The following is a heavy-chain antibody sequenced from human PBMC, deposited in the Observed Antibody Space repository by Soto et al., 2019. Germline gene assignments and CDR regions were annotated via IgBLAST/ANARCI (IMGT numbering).Heavy chain of an antibody. V-gene: IGHV3-30-3*01. CDR2: ISYDGSNK. J-gene: IGHJ4*02. CDR3: ATHKRDLRFLEWSYYFDS. CDR1: GFTFSTYA. Sequence: QVQLVESGGGVVQPGRSLRLSCAASGFTFSTYAMHWVRQAPGKGLEWVAVISYDGSNKYYTDSVKGRFTISRDNSKNTLYLQMNSLRAEDTAVYYCATHKRDLRFLEWSYYFDSWGQGTLVTVSS. D-gene: IGHD3-3*01.